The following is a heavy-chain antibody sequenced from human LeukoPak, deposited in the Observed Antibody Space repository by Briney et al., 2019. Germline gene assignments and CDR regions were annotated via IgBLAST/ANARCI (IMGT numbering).Heavy chain of an antibody. CDR3: ARPLTYYYDSSGYPTDY. Sequence: GGSLRLSCAASGFTFSSYAMSWVRQAPGKGLEWVSAISGSGGSTYYADSVKGRFTISRDNSKNTLYLQMNSLRAEDTAVYYCARPLTYYYDSSGYPTDYWGQGTLGTVSS. J-gene: IGHJ4*02. D-gene: IGHD3-22*01. CDR2: ISGSGGST. V-gene: IGHV3-23*01. CDR1: GFTFSSYA.